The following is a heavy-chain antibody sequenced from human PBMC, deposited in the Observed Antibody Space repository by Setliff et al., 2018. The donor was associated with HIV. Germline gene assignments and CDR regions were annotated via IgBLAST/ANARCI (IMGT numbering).Heavy chain of an antibody. CDR1: GFSFSNYV. J-gene: IGHJ4*02. CDR2: ISSSGGRT. Sequence: GGSLRLSCAASGFSFSNYVMSWVRQTPGKGLEWVSVISSSGGRTYHADSVKGRFTISRDNSKDTLYLQMSSLRVEDTAVYYCVKVSRGTVVRGVILVGYFDYWGQGTLVTVSS. CDR3: VKVSRGTVVRGVILVGYFDY. D-gene: IGHD3-10*02. V-gene: IGHV3-23*01.